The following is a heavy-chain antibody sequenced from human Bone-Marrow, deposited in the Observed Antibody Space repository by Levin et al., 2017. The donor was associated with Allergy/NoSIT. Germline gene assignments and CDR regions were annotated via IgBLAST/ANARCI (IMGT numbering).Heavy chain of an antibody. J-gene: IGHJ4*02. D-gene: IGHD3-16*01. CDR1: GGSISSYY. Sequence: SQTLSLTCTVSGGSISSYYWSWIRQPPGKGLEWIGYIYYSGSTNYNPSLKSRVTISVDTSKNQFSLKLSSVTAADTAVYYCARGTRQAPVRGAGGPFDYWGQGTLVTVSS. V-gene: IGHV4-59*01. CDR2: IYYSGST. CDR3: ARGTRQAPVRGAGGPFDY.